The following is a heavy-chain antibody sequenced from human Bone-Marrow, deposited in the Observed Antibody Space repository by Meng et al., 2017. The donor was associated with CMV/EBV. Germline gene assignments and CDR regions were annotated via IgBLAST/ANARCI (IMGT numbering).Heavy chain of an antibody. J-gene: IGHJ6*02. V-gene: IGHV3-74*01. CDR1: GFTFSSYW. CDR2: IGGDGTST. Sequence: GESLKISCAASGFTFSSYWMHWVRQAPGKGLVWVSRIGGDGTSTNYADSVKGRFTISRDNAKNSLYLQMNSLRAEDTALYYCAKDTATIFGVVIIPYGMDVWGQGTTVTVSS. D-gene: IGHD3-3*01. CDR3: AKDTATIFGVVIIPYGMDV.